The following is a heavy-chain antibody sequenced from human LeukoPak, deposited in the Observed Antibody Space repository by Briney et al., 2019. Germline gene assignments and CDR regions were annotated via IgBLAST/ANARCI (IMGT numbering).Heavy chain of an antibody. CDR3: AKDRGSSWYVSGSDWFDP. J-gene: IGHJ5*02. Sequence: GGSLRLSCAASGFTFSSYAMSWVRQATGKGLEWVSAISGSGGSIYYADSVKGRFTISRDNSKNTLYLQMNSLRAEDTAVYYCAKDRGSSWYVSGSDWFDPWGQGTLVTVSS. CDR1: GFTFSSYA. D-gene: IGHD6-13*01. V-gene: IGHV3-23*01. CDR2: ISGSGGSI.